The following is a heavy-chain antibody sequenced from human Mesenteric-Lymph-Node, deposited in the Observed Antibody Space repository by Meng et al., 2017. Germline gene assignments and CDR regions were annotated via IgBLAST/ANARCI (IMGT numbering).Heavy chain of an antibody. CDR1: GGSISSYY. CDR3: ARDTLTTGPDY. D-gene: IGHD4-17*01. J-gene: IGHJ4*02. CDR2: IYYSGST. Sequence: SETLSLTCTVSGGSISSYYWSWIRQPPGKGLEWIGYIYYSGSTNYSPSLKSRVTISVDTSKNQFSLKLSSVTAADTAVYYCARDTLTTGPDYWGQGTLVTVSS. V-gene: IGHV4-59*12.